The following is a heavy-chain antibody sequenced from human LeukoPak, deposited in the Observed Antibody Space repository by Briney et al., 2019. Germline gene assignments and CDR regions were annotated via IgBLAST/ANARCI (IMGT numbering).Heavy chain of an antibody. CDR2: IYSGGRT. J-gene: IGHJ4*02. Sequence: GGSLRLSCAASGFTFSTYAINWVRQAPGKGLEWVSVIYSGGRTYYADSLKGRFTISRDISKNTVYLQMNSLRVEDTAVYYCASSYTSSWYYFDYWGQGTQVTVSS. V-gene: IGHV3-66*01. D-gene: IGHD6-13*01. CDR1: GFTFSTYA. CDR3: ASSYTSSWYYFDY.